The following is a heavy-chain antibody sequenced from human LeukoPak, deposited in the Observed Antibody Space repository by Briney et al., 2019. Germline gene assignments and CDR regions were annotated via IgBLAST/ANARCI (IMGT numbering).Heavy chain of an antibody. CDR3: VRSEMGGYTFDY. Sequence: PSETLSLTCTVSGGSISNYYWTWIRQPPGKGLEWIGYINYSGSTNYNPSLKSRVTISVDRSKNQFSLNLSSVTAADTAVYYCVRSEMGGYTFDYWGQGTLVTVSS. V-gene: IGHV4-59*01. J-gene: IGHJ4*02. CDR1: GGSISNYY. D-gene: IGHD5-24*01. CDR2: INYSGST.